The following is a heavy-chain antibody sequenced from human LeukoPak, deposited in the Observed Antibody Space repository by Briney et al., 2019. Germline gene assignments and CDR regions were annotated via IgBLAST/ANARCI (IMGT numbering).Heavy chain of an antibody. CDR3: AKDSWGTYYYGRDV. CDR1: GFTFDDYA. J-gene: IGHJ6*02. Sequence: GGSLRLSCAASGFTFDDYAMHWVRQAPGKGLEWISLINGDGGSTYYADSVKGGFAISRDNSKNSLYLQMNSLRTEDTALYYCAKDSWGTYYYGRDVWGQGTTVTVSS. D-gene: IGHD3-16*01. V-gene: IGHV3-43*02. CDR2: INGDGGST.